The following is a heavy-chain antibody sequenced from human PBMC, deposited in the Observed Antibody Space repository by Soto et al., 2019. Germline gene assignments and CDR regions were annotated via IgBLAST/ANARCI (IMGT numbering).Heavy chain of an antibody. CDR1: GGSISSSSYY. CDR2: ISYSGST. D-gene: IGHD3-10*01. Sequence: SETLSLTCNVSGGSISSSSYYWGWIRQPPGKGLEWIGTISYSGSTSYNPSLKTRVTISVDTSKNQFSLKLRSVTAADTAVYYCARRAPLYGSGSSRFDPWGQGTLVTVSS. V-gene: IGHV4-39*01. J-gene: IGHJ5*02. CDR3: ARRAPLYGSGSSRFDP.